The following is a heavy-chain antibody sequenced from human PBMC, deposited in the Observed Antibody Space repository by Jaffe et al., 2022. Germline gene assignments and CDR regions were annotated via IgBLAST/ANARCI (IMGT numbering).Heavy chain of an antibody. V-gene: IGHV3-43*01. CDR1: GFTFDDYT. CDR3: AKGQPPEITIFGVVIKDVDYFDY. CDR2: ISWDGGST. D-gene: IGHD3-3*01. Sequence: EVQLVESGGVVVQPGGSLRLSCAASGFTFDDYTMHWVRQAPGKGLEWVSLISWDGGSTYYADSVKGRFTISRDNSKNSLYLQMNSLRTEDTALYYCAKGQPPEITIFGVVIKDVDYFDYWGQGTLVTVSS. J-gene: IGHJ4*02.